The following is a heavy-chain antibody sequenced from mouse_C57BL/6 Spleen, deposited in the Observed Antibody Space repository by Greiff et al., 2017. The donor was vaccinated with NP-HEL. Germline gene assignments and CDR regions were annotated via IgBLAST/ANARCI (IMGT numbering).Heavy chain of an antibody. CDR2: ISSGSSTI. CDR3: ARDYYSNYRYAMDY. CDR1: GFTFSDYG. J-gene: IGHJ4*01. Sequence: EVKLMESGGGLVKPGGSLKLSCAASGFTFSDYGMHWVRQAPEKGLEWVAYISSGSSTIYYADTVKGRFTISRDNAKNTLFLQMTSLRSEDTAMYYCARDYYSNYRYAMDYWGQGTSVTVS. V-gene: IGHV5-17*01. D-gene: IGHD2-5*01.